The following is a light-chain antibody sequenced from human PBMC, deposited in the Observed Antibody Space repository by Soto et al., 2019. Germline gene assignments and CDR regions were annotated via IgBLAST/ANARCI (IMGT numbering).Light chain of an antibody. CDR2: KAS. Sequence: DIQMTQSPSTLSASVGDRVTITCRASQTISSWLAWYQQKPGEAPNLLIYKASSLESGVPSRFSDSGSGTEFTLTISSLQPDDFATYYCQQYNSYSWTFGQGTKVEIK. V-gene: IGKV1-5*03. J-gene: IGKJ1*01. CDR3: QQYNSYSWT. CDR1: QTISSW.